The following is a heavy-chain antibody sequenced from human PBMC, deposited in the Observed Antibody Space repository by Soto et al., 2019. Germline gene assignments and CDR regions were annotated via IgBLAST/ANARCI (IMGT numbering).Heavy chain of an antibody. CDR2: IVVGSGNT. CDR3: AAVLRFLEWFPYYYYGMDV. Sequence: SVKVSCKASGFTFTSSAVQWVRQARGQRLEWIGWIVVGSGNTNYAQKFQERVTITRDMSTSTAYMELSSLRSEDTAVYYCAAVLRFLEWFPYYYYGMDVWGQGTTVTVSS. J-gene: IGHJ6*02. D-gene: IGHD3-3*01. CDR1: GFTFTSSA. V-gene: IGHV1-58*01.